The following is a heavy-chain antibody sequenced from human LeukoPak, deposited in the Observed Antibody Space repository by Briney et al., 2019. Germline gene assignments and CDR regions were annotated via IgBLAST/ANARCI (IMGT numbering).Heavy chain of an antibody. Sequence: GASVKVSCKASGGTFSSYAIGWVRQAPGQGLEWMGGIIPIFGTANYAQKFQGRVTITADESTSTAYMELSSLRSEDTAVYYCARDLSYYYDSSGYPSYYYYYMDVWGKGTTVTVSS. J-gene: IGHJ6*03. CDR3: ARDLSYYYDSSGYPSYYYYYMDV. V-gene: IGHV1-69*13. CDR1: GGTFSSYA. CDR2: IIPIFGTA. D-gene: IGHD3-22*01.